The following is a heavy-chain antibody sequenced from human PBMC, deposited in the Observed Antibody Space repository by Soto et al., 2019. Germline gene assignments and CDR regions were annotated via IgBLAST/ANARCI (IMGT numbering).Heavy chain of an antibody. CDR1: GGSFSGYY. D-gene: IGHD2-2*02. CDR3: ARAGPIVVVPAAIYRRIRFDP. V-gene: IGHV4-34*01. J-gene: IGHJ5*02. CDR2: INHSGST. Sequence: SETLSLTCAVYGGSFSGYYWSWIRQPPGKGLEWIGEINHSGSTNYNPSLKSRVTISVDTSKNQFSLKLSSVTAADTAVYYCARAGPIVVVPAAIYRRIRFDPWGQGTLVTVSS.